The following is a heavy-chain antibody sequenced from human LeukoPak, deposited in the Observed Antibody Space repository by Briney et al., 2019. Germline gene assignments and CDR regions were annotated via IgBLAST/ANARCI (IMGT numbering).Heavy chain of an antibody. Sequence: SVKVSCKASGGTFSSFAISWVRQAPGQGLEWMGGIIPIFGTANYAQKFQGRVTITTDESTSTAYMELSSLRSEDTAVYYCARGMSGLPYCSSTSCSSFDPWGQGTLVTVSS. CDR1: GGTFSSFA. J-gene: IGHJ5*02. CDR3: ARGMSGLPYCSSTSCSSFDP. D-gene: IGHD2-2*01. CDR2: IIPIFGTA. V-gene: IGHV1-69*05.